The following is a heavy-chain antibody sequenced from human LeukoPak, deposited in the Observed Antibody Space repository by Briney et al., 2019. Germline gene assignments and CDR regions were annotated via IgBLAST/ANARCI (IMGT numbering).Heavy chain of an antibody. CDR1: GFTFSNYN. J-gene: IGHJ3*02. D-gene: IGHD2-15*01. Sequence: GGSLRLSCAASGFTFSNYNMNWVRQAPGKGLEWVSSISSSSSSINYADSLKGRFTISRDNSKNTLYLQMNSLRAEDTAVYYCAKEGAGGPLPDAFDIWGQGTMVTVSS. V-gene: IGHV3-21*04. CDR2: ISSSSSSI. CDR3: AKEGAGGPLPDAFDI.